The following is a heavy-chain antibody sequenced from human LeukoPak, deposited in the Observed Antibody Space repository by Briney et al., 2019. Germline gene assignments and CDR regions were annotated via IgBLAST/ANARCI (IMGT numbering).Heavy chain of an antibody. D-gene: IGHD2-2*01. CDR3: ARGFAGPAY. J-gene: IGHJ4*02. V-gene: IGHV3-74*01. CDR1: GFTFSSYW. Sequence: GGSLRLSCAASGFTFSSYWMHWVRQAAGKGLVWVSRVNSDGSSTSYADSVKGRFTISRGNAENTLYLRMHSLRAEDAAVYYCARGFAGPAYWGQGTLVTVSS. CDR2: VNSDGSST.